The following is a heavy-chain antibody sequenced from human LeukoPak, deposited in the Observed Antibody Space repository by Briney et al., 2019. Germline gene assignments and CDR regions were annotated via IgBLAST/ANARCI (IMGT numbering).Heavy chain of an antibody. Sequence: KPSETLSLTCTVSGGSISSSSYYWGWIRQPPGKGLEWIGSIYYSGSTYYNPSLKSRVTISVATSKNQFSLKLSSVTAADTAVYYCASQVDTAMVTGWFDPWGQGTLVTVSS. J-gene: IGHJ5*02. V-gene: IGHV4-39*01. CDR2: IYYSGST. CDR1: GGSISSSSYY. D-gene: IGHD5-18*01. CDR3: ASQVDTAMVTGWFDP.